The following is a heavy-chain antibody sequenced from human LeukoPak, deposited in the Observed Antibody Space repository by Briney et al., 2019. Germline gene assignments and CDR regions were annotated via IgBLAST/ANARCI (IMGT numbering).Heavy chain of an antibody. J-gene: IGHJ5*02. D-gene: IGHD3-10*01. CDR2: VNAYNGNT. V-gene: IGHV1-18*01. CDR3: ARELRPIITMVRRNWFDP. Sequence: ASVKVSCKASGYTFSSYGFSWVRQAPGQGLEWMGWVNAYNGNTNYAQNLQGRVTMTTDTSTSTAYMELSRLRSDDTAVYYCARELRPIITMVRRNWFDPWGQGTLVTVSS. CDR1: GYTFSSYG.